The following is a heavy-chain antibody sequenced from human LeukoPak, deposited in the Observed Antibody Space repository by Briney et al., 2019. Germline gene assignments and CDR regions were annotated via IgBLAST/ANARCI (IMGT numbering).Heavy chain of an antibody. J-gene: IGHJ4*02. Sequence: ASVKVSCKASGYTFTSYGISWVRQAPGQGLEWMGWISAYNGNTNYAQKLQGRATMTTDTSTSTAYMELRSLRSDDTAVYYCARDTRYSYGYGIDYWGQGTLVTVSS. CDR1: GYTFTSYG. CDR2: ISAYNGNT. V-gene: IGHV1-18*01. D-gene: IGHD5-18*01. CDR3: ARDTRYSYGYGIDY.